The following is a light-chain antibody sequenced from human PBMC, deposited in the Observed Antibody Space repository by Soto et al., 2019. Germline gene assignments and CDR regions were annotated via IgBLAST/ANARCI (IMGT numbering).Light chain of an antibody. CDR3: SSYTSSFTEV. V-gene: IGLV2-14*01. CDR2: DVN. J-gene: IGLJ1*01. Sequence: QSALTQPASVSGSPGQSITMSCTGTSSDIGGYNYVSWYQQHPGKAPKLMIYDVNNRPSGVSNRFSGSKSGNTASLTISGLQAEDEADYYCSSYTSSFTEVFGTGTKLTVL. CDR1: SSDIGGYNY.